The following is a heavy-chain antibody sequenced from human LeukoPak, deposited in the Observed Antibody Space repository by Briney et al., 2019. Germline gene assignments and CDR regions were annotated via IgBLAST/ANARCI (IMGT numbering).Heavy chain of an antibody. CDR3: ARDIVIGGNYPVAIDY. CDR1: GFTFSSYS. CDR2: ISSSSSYI. J-gene: IGHJ4*02. Sequence: GGSLRLSCAASGFTFSSYSMDWVRQAPGKGLEWVSSISSSSSYIYYADSVKGRFTISRDNAKNSLYLQMNSLRAEDTAVYYCARDIVIGGNYPVAIDYWGQGTLVTVSS. D-gene: IGHD1-26*01. V-gene: IGHV3-21*01.